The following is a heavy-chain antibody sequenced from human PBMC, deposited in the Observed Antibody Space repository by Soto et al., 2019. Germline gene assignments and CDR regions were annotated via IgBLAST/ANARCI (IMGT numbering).Heavy chain of an antibody. D-gene: IGHD1-26*01. CDR3: ARGYSGSYYGAFDI. CDR2: IYSGGST. J-gene: IGHJ3*02. V-gene: IGHV3-53*01. Sequence: GSLRLSCAASGFTVSSNYMSWVRQAPGKGLEWVSVIYSGGSTYYADSVKGRFTISRDNSKNTLYLQMNSLRAEDTAVYYCARGYSGSYYGAFDIWGQGTMVTVSS. CDR1: GFTVSSNY.